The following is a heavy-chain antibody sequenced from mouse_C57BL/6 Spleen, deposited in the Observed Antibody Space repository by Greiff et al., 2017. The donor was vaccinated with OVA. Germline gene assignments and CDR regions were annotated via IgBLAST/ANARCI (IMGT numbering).Heavy chain of an antibody. CDR3: ARNRSLRFFDY. V-gene: IGHV1-50*01. D-gene: IGHD1-1*01. CDR2: IDPSDSYT. CDR1: GYTFTSYW. Sequence: QVQLQQPGAELVKPGASVKLSCKASGYTFTSYWMQWVKQRPGQGLEWIGEIDPSDSYTNYNQKFKGKATLTVDTSSSTAYMQLSSLTSEDSAVYYCARNRSLRFFDYWGQGTTLTVSS. J-gene: IGHJ2*01.